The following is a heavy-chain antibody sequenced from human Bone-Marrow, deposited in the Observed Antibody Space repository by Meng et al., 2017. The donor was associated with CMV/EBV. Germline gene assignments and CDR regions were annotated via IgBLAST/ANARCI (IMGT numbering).Heavy chain of an antibody. CDR3: ARAGTIPWSGFERNWFDP. CDR2: IWYDGSNK. D-gene: IGHD3-3*01. V-gene: IGHV3-33*01. J-gene: IGHJ5*02. CDR1: GFTFSSYG. Sequence: GESLKISCAASGFTFSSYGMHWVRQAPGKGLEWVAVIWYDGSNKYYADSVKGRFTISRDNSKNTLYLQMNSLRAEDTAVYYCARAGTIPWSGFERNWFDPWGQGTLVTVSS.